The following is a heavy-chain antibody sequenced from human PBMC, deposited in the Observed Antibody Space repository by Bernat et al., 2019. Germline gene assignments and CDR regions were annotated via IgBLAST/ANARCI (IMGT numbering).Heavy chain of an antibody. V-gene: IGHV3-74*03. Sequence: SLRLSCAASGFTFSSHWIHCVRQAPGQGLVWVSYINNDGTHTKYADSVRSRFTTPRDNAKNTLHLQMNSLRAEETAVYYCARGVWGDGDYCGNGTL. CDR1: GFTFSSHW. CDR3: ARGVWGDGDY. CDR2: INNDGTHT. J-gene: IGHJ4*01. D-gene: IGHD7-27*01.